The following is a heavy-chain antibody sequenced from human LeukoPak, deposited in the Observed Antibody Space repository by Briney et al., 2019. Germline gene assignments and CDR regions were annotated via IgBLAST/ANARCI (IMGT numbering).Heavy chain of an antibody. CDR3: AREYSRLYFQH. Sequence: SETLSLTCAVYGGSFSGYYWSWIRQPPGKGLEWIGEINHSGSTNYNPSLKSRVTISVDTSKNQFSLSLSSVTAADTAVYYCAREYSRLYFQHWGQGTLVTVSS. V-gene: IGHV4-34*01. CDR2: INHSGST. CDR1: GGSFSGYY. D-gene: IGHD6-6*01. J-gene: IGHJ1*01.